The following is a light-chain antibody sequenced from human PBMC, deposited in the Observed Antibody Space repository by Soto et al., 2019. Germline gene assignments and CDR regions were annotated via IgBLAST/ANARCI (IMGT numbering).Light chain of an antibody. CDR2: GAS. Sequence: EIVLTQSPATLSLSPGERATLSCMASHSVSSYLAWYQQKPGQAPRLLIYGASSRATGIPDRFSGSGSGTDFTLTISRLEPEDFAVYYCQQYGSSLVAFGQGTKVDIK. J-gene: IGKJ1*01. V-gene: IGKV3-20*01. CDR3: QQYGSSLVA. CDR1: HSVSSY.